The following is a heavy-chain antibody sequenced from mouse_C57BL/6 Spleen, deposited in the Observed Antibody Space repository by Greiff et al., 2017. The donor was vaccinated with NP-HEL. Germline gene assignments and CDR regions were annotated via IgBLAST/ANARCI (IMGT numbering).Heavy chain of an antibody. Sequence: EVQLQQSGPVLVKPGASVKMSCKASGYTFTDYYMNWVKQSHGKSLEWIGVINPYNGGTSYNQKFKGKATLTVDKSASTAYMELNSLTSEDSAVYYCARYDYYGSSYEGYYFDYWGQGTTLTVSS. V-gene: IGHV1-19*01. CDR2: INPYNGGT. CDR1: GYTFTDYY. CDR3: ARYDYYGSSYEGYYFDY. D-gene: IGHD1-1*01. J-gene: IGHJ2*01.